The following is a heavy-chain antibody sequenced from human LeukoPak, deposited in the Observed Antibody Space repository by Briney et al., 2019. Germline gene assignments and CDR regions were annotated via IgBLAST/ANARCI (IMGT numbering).Heavy chain of an antibody. D-gene: IGHD6-13*01. Sequence: SETLSLTCSVSGGFNTHYYWSWLRQPPGKGLEWVGYIYYSGSTNYNPSLKSRVTISVDTSKNQFSLKLSSVTAADTAVYYCAREGSSSWYLGYFDYWGQGTLVTVST. CDR3: AREGSSSWYLGYFDY. CDR1: GGFNTHYY. V-gene: IGHV4-59*01. J-gene: IGHJ4*02. CDR2: IYYSGST.